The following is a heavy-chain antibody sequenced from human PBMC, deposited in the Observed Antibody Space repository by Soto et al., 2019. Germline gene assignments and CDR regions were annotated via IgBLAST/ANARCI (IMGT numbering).Heavy chain of an antibody. CDR2: TYKRPKWYK. CDR3: ARWRYSGYDLSLGYYYCGMDV. J-gene: IGHJ6*02. CDR1: RVTLSGESAA. D-gene: IGHD5-12*01. V-gene: IGHV6-1*01. Sequence: PSRTLCLTRALSRVTLSGESAARNWITHSPQRGLEWRGRTYKRPKWYKDNAVSGKSRITTTPNTRNNQFSLQLNSVTPEDTAVDYCARWRYSGYDLSLGYYYCGMDVWGQGTTVTVSS.